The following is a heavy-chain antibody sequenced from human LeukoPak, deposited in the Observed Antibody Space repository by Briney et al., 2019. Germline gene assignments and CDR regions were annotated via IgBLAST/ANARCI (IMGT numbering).Heavy chain of an antibody. Sequence: SETLSLTSTVSVGSTSSYYCSWVPHSSRRRLEWFGYIFYSGITNYNPSLSSRVTVSVDTSKNQFSLNLRSVTVAHTAVYFCARHPSAMANFDCWGQGTLVTVSS. CDR2: IFYSGIT. D-gene: IGHD2-2*01. CDR1: VGSTSSYY. V-gene: IGHV4-59*08. CDR3: ARHPSAMANFDC. J-gene: IGHJ4*02.